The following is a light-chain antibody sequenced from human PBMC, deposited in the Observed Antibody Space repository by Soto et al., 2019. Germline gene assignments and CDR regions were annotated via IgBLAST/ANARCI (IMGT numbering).Light chain of an antibody. Sequence: EIVLTQSPATLSLSPGERATLSCRASQSVSSYLAWYQQKPGQAPRLLIYDASNRATGIPARFAGGGSGTDFTLTITSLEPEDFAVYYCQQRRNWPLTFGGGTKLEIK. J-gene: IGKJ4*01. CDR2: DAS. V-gene: IGKV3-11*01. CDR3: QQRRNWPLT. CDR1: QSVSSY.